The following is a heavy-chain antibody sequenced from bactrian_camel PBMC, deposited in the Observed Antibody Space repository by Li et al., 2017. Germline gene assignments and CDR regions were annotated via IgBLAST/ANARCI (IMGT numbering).Heavy chain of an antibody. D-gene: IGHD1*01. J-gene: IGHJ4*01. Sequence: HVQLVESGGGSVQAGGSLTLSCAASGFPPGLHSMGWFRQAPGKEREAVAAWDKITGAAYADFVSGRFTISKDNTKKTLYLEMNNLQPEDNATYHCAAAEGTGCTVIIGFQFDYLGQGTQVTVS. CDR1: GFPPGLHS. CDR2: WDKITGA. CDR3: AAAEGTGCTVIIGFQFDY. V-gene: IGHV3S55*01.